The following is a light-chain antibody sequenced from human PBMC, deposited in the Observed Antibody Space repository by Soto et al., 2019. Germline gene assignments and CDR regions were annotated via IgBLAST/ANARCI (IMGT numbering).Light chain of an antibody. V-gene: IGKV4-1*01. CDR3: QQFYTTPHT. CDR1: QSVFSTSSNKNY. CDR2: WAS. Sequence: DIVMTQSPDSLAVSLGERATINCKSSQSVFSTSSNKNYLAWYQQKPGQPPRLLLYWASTRESGVPDRFSGSGSGTDFTLTFSSLQSEDAAVYYWQQFYTTPHTFGQGTKVEIK. J-gene: IGKJ1*01.